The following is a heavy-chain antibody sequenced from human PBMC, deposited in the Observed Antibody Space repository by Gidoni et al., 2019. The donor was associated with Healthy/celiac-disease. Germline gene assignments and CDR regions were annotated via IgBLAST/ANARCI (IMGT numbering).Heavy chain of an antibody. V-gene: IGHV3-48*02. J-gene: IGHJ5*02. CDR2: ISSSSSTI. Sequence: EVQLVASGWGLVQPGGSLRLSCAASGFPFSSYSMNWGSQAPGKGLEWVSYISSSSSTIYYADSVKCRFTISRDNAKNSLYLQMNSLRDEDTAVYYCARVFDPWGQGTLVTVSS. CDR1: GFPFSSYS. CDR3: ARVFDP.